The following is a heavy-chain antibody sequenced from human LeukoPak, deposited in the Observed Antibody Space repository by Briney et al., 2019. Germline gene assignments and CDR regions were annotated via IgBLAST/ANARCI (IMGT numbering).Heavy chain of an antibody. CDR3: ARHDIDATTRLDY. J-gene: IGHJ4*02. D-gene: IGHD5-12*01. Sequence: SETLSLTCTVSGGSISSSGYYWGWIRQPPGNGLEWIGSIFYSGSTYYNPSLKSRVTISVDTSKNQFSLKLSSVTAADTAVFYCARHDIDATTRLDYWGQGTLITVSS. CDR1: GGSISSSGYY. V-gene: IGHV4-39*01. CDR2: IFYSGST.